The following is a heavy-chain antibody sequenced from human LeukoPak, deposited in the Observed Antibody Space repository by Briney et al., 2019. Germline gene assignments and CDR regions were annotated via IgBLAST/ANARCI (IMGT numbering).Heavy chain of an antibody. CDR3: ATDSPETARFDY. J-gene: IGHJ4*02. Sequence: GGSLRLSCAASGFSFSTYSMNWVRQAPGKGLEWVSYIVGSSSTIYYADSVKARFTISRDNAKNSLYLQMDSLRAEDTAVYYCATDSPETARFDYLGQGTLVTVSS. D-gene: IGHD1-1*01. V-gene: IGHV3-48*04. CDR1: GFSFSTYS. CDR2: IVGSSSTI.